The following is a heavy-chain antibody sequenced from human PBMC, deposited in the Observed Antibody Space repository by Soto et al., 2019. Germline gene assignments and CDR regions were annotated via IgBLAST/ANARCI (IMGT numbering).Heavy chain of an antibody. J-gene: IGHJ6*02. CDR2: ISAYNGNT. V-gene: IGHV1-18*04. CDR3: ARAVVPAAIAYYYGMDV. D-gene: IGHD2-2*01. CDR1: GYTFTSYG. Sequence: QVQLVQYGAEVKKPGASVKVSCKASGYTFTSYGISWVRQAPGQGLEWMGWISAYNGNTNYAQKLQGRVTMTTDTSTSTAYMELRSLRSDDTAVYYCARAVVPAAIAYYYGMDVWGQGTTVTVSS.